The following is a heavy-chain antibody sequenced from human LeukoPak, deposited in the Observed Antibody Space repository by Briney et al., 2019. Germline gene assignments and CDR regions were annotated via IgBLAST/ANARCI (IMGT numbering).Heavy chain of an antibody. CDR3: STDSSGYYRFDY. CDR1: GFTFSNYW. V-gene: IGHV3-7*01. D-gene: IGHD3-22*01. CDR2: IKQDGSEK. Sequence: GGSLRLSCAASGFTFSNYWMSWVRQAPGKGLEWVANIKQDGSEKYYVDSVKGRFTISRDNAKNSLYLQMNSLRADDTAVYYCSTDSSGYYRFDYWGQGTLVTVSS. J-gene: IGHJ4*02.